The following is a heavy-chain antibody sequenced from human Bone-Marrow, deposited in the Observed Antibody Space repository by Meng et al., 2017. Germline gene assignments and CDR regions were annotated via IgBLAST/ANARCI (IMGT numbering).Heavy chain of an antibody. D-gene: IGHD6-13*01. V-gene: IGHV4-31*03. J-gene: IGHJ1*01. CDR1: GGSISSGGYY. Sequence: VQRQESGPGLVKPSQTLSLTCTVSGGSISSGGYYWSWIRQHPGKGLEWIGYIYYSGSTYYNPSLKSRVTISVDTSKNQFSLKLSSVTAADTAVYYCARGPLSAAGTMGYFQHWGQGTLVTVSS. CDR3: ARGPLSAAGTMGYFQH. CDR2: IYYSGST.